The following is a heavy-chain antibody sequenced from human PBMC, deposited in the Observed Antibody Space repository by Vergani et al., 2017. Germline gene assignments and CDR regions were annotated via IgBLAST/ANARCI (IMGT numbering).Heavy chain of an antibody. CDR3: ARLVGATRRFDY. V-gene: IGHV4-59*10. Sequence: QVQLQQWGAGLLKPSETLSLTCAVYGGSFSGYYWSWIRQPPGKGLEWIGRIYTSGSTNYNPSLKSRVTISVDTSKNQFSLKLSSVTAADTAVYYCARLVGATRRFDYWGQGTLVTVSS. CDR1: GGSFSGYY. D-gene: IGHD1-26*01. CDR2: IYTSGST. J-gene: IGHJ4*02.